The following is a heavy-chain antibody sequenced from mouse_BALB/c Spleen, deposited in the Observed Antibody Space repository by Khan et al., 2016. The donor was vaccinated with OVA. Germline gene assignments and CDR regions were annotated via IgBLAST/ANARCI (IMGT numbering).Heavy chain of an antibody. CDR2: IWSDGST. Sequence: QVQLKESGPGLVAPSQSLSITCTISGFSLTNYGVHWVRQPPGKGLEWLVVIWSDGSTTYNSALKSRLSISKDNSKSQVFLKINSLQTVDTAVYYLARQPSYTYFIKKYWGQGTSVTVSS. V-gene: IGHV2-6-1*01. D-gene: IGHD2-12*01. J-gene: IGHJ4*01. CDR1: GFSLTNYG. CDR3: ARQPSYTYFIKKY.